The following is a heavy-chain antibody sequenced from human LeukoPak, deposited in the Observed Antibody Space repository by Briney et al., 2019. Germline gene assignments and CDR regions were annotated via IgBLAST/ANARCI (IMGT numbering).Heavy chain of an antibody. D-gene: IGHD6-13*01. CDR1: GFTFSSYS. V-gene: IGHV3-21*01. CDR2: ISSSSSYI. J-gene: IGHJ4*02. CDR3: ARDPRRYSRTGGYFDY. Sequence: PGGSLRLSCAASGFTFSSYSMNWVRQAPGKGLEWVSSISSSSSYIYYADSMKGRFTISRDNAKNSLYLQMISLRTEDTAVYYCARDPRRYSRTGGYFDYWGQGTLVTVSS.